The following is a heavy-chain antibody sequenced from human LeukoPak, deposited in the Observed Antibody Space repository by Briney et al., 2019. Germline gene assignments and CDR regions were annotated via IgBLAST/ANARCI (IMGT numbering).Heavy chain of an antibody. CDR1: GFTFSSYA. CDR2: ISYDGSNK. J-gene: IGHJ3*02. D-gene: IGHD3-22*01. CDR3: ARGGGVVVDDDAFDI. Sequence: PGGSPRLSCVASGFTFSSYAMHWVRQAPGKGLEWVAVISYDGSNKYYADSVKGRFTISRDNSKNTLYLQMNSLRAEDTAVYYCARGGGVVVDDDAFDIWGQGTMVTVSS. V-gene: IGHV3-30-3*01.